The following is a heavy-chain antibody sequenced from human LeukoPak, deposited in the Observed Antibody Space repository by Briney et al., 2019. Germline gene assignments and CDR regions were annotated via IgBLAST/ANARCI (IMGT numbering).Heavy chain of an antibody. CDR2: IYYSGST. Sequence: SETLSLTCTVSGGSISSSSYYWGWIRQPPGKGLEWIGSIYYSGSTYYNPSLKSRVTILVDTSKNQFSLKLSSVTAADTAVYYCARDDGRGVVTPYWGQGTLVTVSS. D-gene: IGHD2-21*02. CDR1: GGSISSSSYY. J-gene: IGHJ4*02. V-gene: IGHV4-39*07. CDR3: ARDDGRGVVTPY.